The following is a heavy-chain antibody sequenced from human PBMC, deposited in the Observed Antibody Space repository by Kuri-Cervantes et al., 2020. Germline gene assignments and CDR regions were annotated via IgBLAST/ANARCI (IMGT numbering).Heavy chain of an antibody. CDR1: GFTFSSYW. V-gene: IGHV3-7*01. CDR2: IKEDGRDK. D-gene: IGHD3-10*01. J-gene: IGHJ5*02. CDR3: AREKMVRGVISRVWFDP. Sequence: GGSLRLSCAASGFTFSSYWMTWVRRAPGKGLEWVANIKEDGRDKYYVDSLKGRFTISRDNAKNSLYLQMNSLRVEDTAVYYCAREKMVRGVISRVWFDPWGQGTLVTVSS.